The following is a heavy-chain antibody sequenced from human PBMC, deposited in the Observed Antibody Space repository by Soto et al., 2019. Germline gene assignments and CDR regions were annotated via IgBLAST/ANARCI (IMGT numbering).Heavy chain of an antibody. CDR1: GFTFSSYW. D-gene: IGHD3-9*01. CDR2: IKQDGSEK. CDR3: ASLTTPSRLMAQDAFAI. J-gene: IGHJ3*02. Sequence: EVQLVESGGGLVQPGGSLRLSCAASGFTFSSYWMSWVRQAPGKGLEWVANIKQDGSEKYYVDSVKGRFTISRDNAKNSLYLQMNSLRAEDTAVYYCASLTTPSRLMAQDAFAIWGQGTMVTVSS. V-gene: IGHV3-7*03.